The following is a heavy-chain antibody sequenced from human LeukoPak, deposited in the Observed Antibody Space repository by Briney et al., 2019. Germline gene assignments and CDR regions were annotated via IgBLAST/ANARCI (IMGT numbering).Heavy chain of an antibody. Sequence: TGGSLRLSCAASGFTFSSYAMSWVRQAPGKGLEWVSAISGSGGSTYYADSVKGRFTISRDNSKNTLYLQMNSLRAEDTAVYYCAKDGSRVGATLFDYWGQGTLVTVSS. D-gene: IGHD1-26*01. CDR2: ISGSGGST. CDR1: GFTFSSYA. CDR3: AKDGSRVGATLFDY. J-gene: IGHJ4*02. V-gene: IGHV3-23*01.